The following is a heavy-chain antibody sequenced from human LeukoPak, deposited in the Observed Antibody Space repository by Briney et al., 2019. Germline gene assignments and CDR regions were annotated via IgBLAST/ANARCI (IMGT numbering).Heavy chain of an antibody. CDR2: INHSGST. CDR3: ARAVAGNDF. Sequence: PSETLSLTCTVSGGSISSGDYYWSWIRQPPGKGLEWIGEINHSGSTNYNPSLKSRVTISVDTSKNQFSLKLSSVAAADTAVYYCARAVAGNDFWGQGTLVTVSS. J-gene: IGHJ4*02. D-gene: IGHD6-19*01. CDR1: GGSISSGDYY. V-gene: IGHV4-39*07.